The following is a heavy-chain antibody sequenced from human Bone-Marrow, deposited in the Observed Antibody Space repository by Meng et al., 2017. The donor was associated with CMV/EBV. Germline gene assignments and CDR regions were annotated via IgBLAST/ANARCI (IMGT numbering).Heavy chain of an antibody. J-gene: IGHJ6*02. CDR3: ARGGVVVVPAAISYYYYGMDV. Sequence: GESLKISCAASGSTFSDHHMDWVRQAPGKGLEWVAVISYDGSNKYYADSVKGRFTISRDNSKNTLYLQMNSLRAEDTAVYYCARGGVVVVPAAISYYYYGMDVWGQGTTVTVSS. D-gene: IGHD2-2*01. V-gene: IGHV3-30*19. CDR2: ISYDGSNK. CDR1: GSTFSDHH.